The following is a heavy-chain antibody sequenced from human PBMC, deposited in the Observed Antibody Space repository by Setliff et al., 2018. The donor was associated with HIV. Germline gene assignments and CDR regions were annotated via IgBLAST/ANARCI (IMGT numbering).Heavy chain of an antibody. V-gene: IGHV1-2*02. CDR3: ARQLSNSLES. Sequence: GASVKVSCKASGYTFIDYFLHWVRQAPGQGLEWMGWIDPNNGDTTIPRRFQGRVTMTRDTSINTAYMQLSGLRPDDTAVYYCARQLSNSLESWGQGSLVTVSS. CDR2: IDPNNGDT. D-gene: IGHD3-3*01. CDR1: GYTFIDYF. J-gene: IGHJ5*02.